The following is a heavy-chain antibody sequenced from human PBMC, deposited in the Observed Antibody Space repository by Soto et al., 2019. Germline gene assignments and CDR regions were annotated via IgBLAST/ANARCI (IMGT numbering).Heavy chain of an antibody. J-gene: IGHJ3*02. CDR1: GYTFTSYG. CDR3: AIVSPLKRLLWFGETLGGFDI. Sequence: ASVKVSCKASGYTFTSYGISWVRQAPGQGLEWMGWISAYNGNTNYAQKLQGRVTITTDTSTSTAFIELRSLRSDYTAVYYCAIVSPLKRLLWFGETLGGFDIWGQGTMVTVSS. D-gene: IGHD3-10*01. V-gene: IGHV1-18*01. CDR2: ISAYNGNT.